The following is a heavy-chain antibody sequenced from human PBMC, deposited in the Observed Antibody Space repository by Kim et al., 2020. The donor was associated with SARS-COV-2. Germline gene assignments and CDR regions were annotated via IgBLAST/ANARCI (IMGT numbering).Heavy chain of an antibody. V-gene: IGHV1-8*01. Sequence: ASVKVSCKASGYTFTSYDINWVRQATGQGLEWMGWMNPNSGNTGYAQKFQGRVTMTRNTSISTAYMELSSLRSEDTAVYYCARGLGLGIAARDATDYWGQGTLVTVSS. CDR2: MNPNSGNT. CDR1: GYTFTSYD. J-gene: IGHJ4*02. D-gene: IGHD6-6*01. CDR3: ARGLGLGIAARDATDY.